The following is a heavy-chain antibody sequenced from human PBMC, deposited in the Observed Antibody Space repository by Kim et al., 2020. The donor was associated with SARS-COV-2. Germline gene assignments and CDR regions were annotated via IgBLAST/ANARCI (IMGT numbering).Heavy chain of an antibody. J-gene: IGHJ4*02. CDR1: GLTFKNYA. CDR3: ASPRVHY. CDR2: MTSSTAGT. Sequence: GGSLRLSCAASGLTFKNYAMTWVRQAPGKGLEWVSIMTSSTAGTVYADSVKGRFTISRDDSKNTLYLQMNSLRVKDTAVYYCASPRVHYSGPGALVTVSS. V-gene: IGHV3-23*01.